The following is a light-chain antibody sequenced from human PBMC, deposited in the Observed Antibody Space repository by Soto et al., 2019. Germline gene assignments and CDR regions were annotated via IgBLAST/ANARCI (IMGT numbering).Light chain of an antibody. CDR3: SSFTGSNNYIV. CDR1: KSDIGGDNY. Sequence: QSALTQPPSASGFPGQSVTISCTGPKSDIGGDNYVSWYHRQPGRAPKLIIYEVTEWPSGVPGRFSGSKSGDTASLTVTGLQAEDEGEYYCSSFTGSNNYIVFGGGTQLTVL. J-gene: IGLJ3*02. V-gene: IGLV2-8*01. CDR2: EVT.